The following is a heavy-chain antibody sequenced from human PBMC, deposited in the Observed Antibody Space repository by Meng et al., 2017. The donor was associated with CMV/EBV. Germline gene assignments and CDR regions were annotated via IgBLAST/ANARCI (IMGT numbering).Heavy chain of an antibody. V-gene: IGHV4-34*01. CDR1: GGSFSGYY. CDR3: ARLYEPNFWRNKRARAFDI. CDR2: INHSGST. D-gene: IGHD3-3*01. J-gene: IGHJ3*02. Sequence: SETLSLTCAVYGGSFSGYYWSWIRQPPGKGLEWIGEINHSGSTNYNPSLKSRVTISVDTSKNQFSLKLSSVTAADTAVYYCARLYEPNFWRNKRARAFDIWGQGTMVTVS.